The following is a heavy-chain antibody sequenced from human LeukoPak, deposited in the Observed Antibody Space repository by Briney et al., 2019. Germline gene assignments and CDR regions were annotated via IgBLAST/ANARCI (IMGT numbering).Heavy chain of an antibody. V-gene: IGHV3-43D*03. J-gene: IGHJ6*03. D-gene: IGHD6-13*01. CDR1: GFTFDDYA. Sequence: PGGSLRLSCAASGFTFDDYAMHWVRQAPGKGLEWVSLISWDGGSTYYADSVKGRFTISRDNSKDSLYLQMNSLRAEDTALYYCAKDIGSLYYYMDVGGRGTTVPVSS. CDR2: ISWDGGST. CDR3: AKDIGSLYYYMDV.